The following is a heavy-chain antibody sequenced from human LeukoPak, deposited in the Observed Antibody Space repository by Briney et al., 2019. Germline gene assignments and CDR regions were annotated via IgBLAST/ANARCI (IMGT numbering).Heavy chain of an antibody. CDR2: ISSNGGST. Sequence: GGSLRLSCAASGFTFSSYAMHWVRQAPGKGLEYVSAISSNGGSTYCANSVKGRFTISRDNSKNTLYLQMGSLRAEDMAVYYCARGGFRVGATLDYWGQGTLVTVSS. CDR3: ARGGFRVGATLDY. V-gene: IGHV3-64*01. J-gene: IGHJ4*02. CDR1: GFTFSSYA. D-gene: IGHD1-26*01.